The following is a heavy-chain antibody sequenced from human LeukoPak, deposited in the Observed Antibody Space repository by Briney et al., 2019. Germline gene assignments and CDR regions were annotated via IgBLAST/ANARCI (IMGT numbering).Heavy chain of an antibody. CDR1: GGTFSSYA. CDR2: IIPIFGTA. Sequence: ASVKVSCKASGGTFSSYAISWVRQAPGQGLEWMGGIIPIFGTANYAQKFQGRVTITADESTSTAYMELSSLRSEDTAVYYCAREGGGHSPMVRGVPAWFDPWGQGTLVTVSS. CDR3: AREGGGHSPMVRGVPAWFDP. J-gene: IGHJ5*02. D-gene: IGHD3-10*01. V-gene: IGHV1-69*01.